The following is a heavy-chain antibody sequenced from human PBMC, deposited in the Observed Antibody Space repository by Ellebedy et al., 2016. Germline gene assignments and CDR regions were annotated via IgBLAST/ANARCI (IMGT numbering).Heavy chain of an antibody. CDR3: ARDRAGALSFDY. J-gene: IGHJ4*02. CDR2: INAGNGNT. CDR1: GYTFTSYA. Sequence: ASVKVSCXASGYTFTSYAMHWVRQAPGQRLEWMGWINAGNGNTKYSQKFQGRVTITRDTSASTAYMELSSLRSEDTAVYYCARDRAGALSFDYWGQGTLVTVSS. V-gene: IGHV1-3*01. D-gene: IGHD4-17*01.